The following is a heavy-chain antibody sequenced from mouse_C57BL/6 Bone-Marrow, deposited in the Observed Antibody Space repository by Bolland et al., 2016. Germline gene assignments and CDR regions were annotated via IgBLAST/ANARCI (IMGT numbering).Heavy chain of an antibody. V-gene: IGHV1-56*01. J-gene: IGHJ3*01. Sequence: IFPGSGSTYYNEKIKGKATLTVDTSSSTAYMQLSSLTSEDSAVYVCARVFAYWGQGTL. CDR3: ARVFAY. CDR2: IFPGSGST.